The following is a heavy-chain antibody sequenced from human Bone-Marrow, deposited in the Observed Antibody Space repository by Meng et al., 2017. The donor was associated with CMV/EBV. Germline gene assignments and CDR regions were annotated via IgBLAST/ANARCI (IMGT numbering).Heavy chain of an antibody. J-gene: IGHJ6*02. CDR1: GYTFTGYY. Sequence: ASVKVSCKASGYTFTGYYMHWVRQAPGQGLEWMGIINPSGGSTSYAQKFQGRVTMTRDTSTSTVYMELSSLRSEDTAVYYCARAIPAVPSGYSDYYYGMDVWGQGTTVTVSS. V-gene: IGHV1-46*01. CDR3: ARAIPAVPSGYSDYYYGMDV. CDR2: INPSGGST. D-gene: IGHD3-22*01.